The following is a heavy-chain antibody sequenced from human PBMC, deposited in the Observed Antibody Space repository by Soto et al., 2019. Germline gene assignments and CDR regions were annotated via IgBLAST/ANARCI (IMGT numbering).Heavy chain of an antibody. CDR1: GVSISGYY. CDR2: IYNIGST. Sequence: SETLSLTCTVSGVSISGYYWIWLRQPPGKGLEWIGYIYNIGSTNYNPSLRSRVTMSIDTSQEQFSLKLSSVTATDTAVYYCTRDRPGPQHYFDYWGQGNMVTVSS. CDR3: TRDRPGPQHYFDY. J-gene: IGHJ4*02. V-gene: IGHV4-4*08. D-gene: IGHD6-6*01.